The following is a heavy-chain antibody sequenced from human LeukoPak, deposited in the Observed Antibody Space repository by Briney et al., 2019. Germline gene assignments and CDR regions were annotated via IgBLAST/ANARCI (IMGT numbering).Heavy chain of an antibody. V-gene: IGHV4-4*09. D-gene: IGHD2-2*01. CDR1: GSISGYY. CDR3: ARQKCTSTSCLTKNAFDI. Sequence: SETLALTCTVSGSISGYYWSWIRQPPGKQLDWIGYIYTSGSTNYNPSLESRVTISVDTSKNQFSLDLSSVTAADTAVYYCARQKCTSTSCLTKNAFDIWGQGTMVTVPS. CDR2: IYTSGST. J-gene: IGHJ3*02.